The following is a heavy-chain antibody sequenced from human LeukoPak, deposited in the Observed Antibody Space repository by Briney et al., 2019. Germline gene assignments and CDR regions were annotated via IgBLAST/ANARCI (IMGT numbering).Heavy chain of an antibody. CDR2: ISYDGSNK. Sequence: GRSLRLSCTVSGFTFSAYGVHWVRQAPGKGLEWVAVISYDGSNKYYADSVKGRFTISRDNSKNTLYLQMNSLRAEDTAVYYCAKDLYRIVGVTRDTFDIWGQGTMVTVFS. CDR3: AKDLYRIVGVTRDTFDI. J-gene: IGHJ3*02. CDR1: GFTFSAYG. V-gene: IGHV3-30*18. D-gene: IGHD1-26*01.